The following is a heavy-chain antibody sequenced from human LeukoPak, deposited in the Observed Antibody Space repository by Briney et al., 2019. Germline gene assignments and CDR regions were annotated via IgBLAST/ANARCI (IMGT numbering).Heavy chain of an antibody. D-gene: IGHD2-8*01. CDR3: ARVYCTNGVCYRSLYY. CDR2: INPSGGST. Sequence: ASVKVSCKASGYTFTSYYMHWVRQAPGQGLEWMGIINPSGGSTSYAQKFQGRVTMTRDTPISTAYMELSRLRSDDTAVYYCARVYCTNGVCYRSLYYWGQGTLVTVSS. V-gene: IGHV1-46*01. CDR1: GYTFTSYY. J-gene: IGHJ4*02.